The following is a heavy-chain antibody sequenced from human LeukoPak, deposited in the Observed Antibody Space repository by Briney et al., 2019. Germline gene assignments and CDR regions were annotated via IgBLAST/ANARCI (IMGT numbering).Heavy chain of an antibody. J-gene: IGHJ4*02. CDR2: INPNSGGT. D-gene: IGHD2-15*01. Sequence: GASVKVSFTASGYTFTVYYMHWVRQAPGQGLEWMGWINPNSGGTNYAQKFQGRVTMIRDTSISTAYMELSRLRSDDTAVYYCAVAREVRYFDYWGQGTLVTVSS. CDR1: GYTFTVYY. CDR3: AVAREVRYFDY. V-gene: IGHV1-2*02.